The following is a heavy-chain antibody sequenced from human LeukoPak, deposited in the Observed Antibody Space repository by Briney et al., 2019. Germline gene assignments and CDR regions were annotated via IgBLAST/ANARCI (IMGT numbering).Heavy chain of an antibody. V-gene: IGHV1-69*13. J-gene: IGHJ4*02. Sequence: ASVKVSCKASGGTFSSYAISWVRQAPGQGLEWMGGIIPIFGTANYAQKFQGRVTITADESTSTAYMELSSLRSEDTAVYYCARDLTEAPKFTIFGHWGQGTLVTVSS. CDR3: ARDLTEAPKFTIFGH. D-gene: IGHD3-3*01. CDR2: IIPIFGTA. CDR1: GGTFSSYA.